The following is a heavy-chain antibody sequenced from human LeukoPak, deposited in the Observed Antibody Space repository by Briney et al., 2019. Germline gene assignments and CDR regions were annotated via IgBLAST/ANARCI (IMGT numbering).Heavy chain of an antibody. V-gene: IGHV1-18*01. CDR3: ATGPADCYGSGSYPDY. Sequence: ASVKVSCKASGYTFTSYGINWVRQAPGQGLDWMGWISGYKTKTDYAQKFQGRVTMTTDTSTSTAYMELRSMRSDDEAVDFCATGPADCYGSGSYPDYLGQGTLVTVSS. CDR1: GYTFTSYG. D-gene: IGHD3-10*01. CDR2: ISGYKTKT. J-gene: IGHJ4*01.